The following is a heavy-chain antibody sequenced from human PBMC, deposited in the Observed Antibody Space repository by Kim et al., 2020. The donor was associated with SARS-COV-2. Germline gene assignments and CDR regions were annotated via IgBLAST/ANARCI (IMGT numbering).Heavy chain of an antibody. D-gene: IGHD2-21*01. CDR3: ARDPYGGDLFYYYYGMDV. CDR1: GFTFSSYS. V-gene: IGHV3-21*01. Sequence: GGSLRLSCAASGFTFSSYSMNWVRQAPGKVLEWVSSISSSSSYIYYADSVKGLFTISRDNAKNSLYLQMNSLRAEDTAVYYCARDPYGGDLFYYYYGMDVWGQGTTVTVSS. CDR2: ISSSSSYI. J-gene: IGHJ6*02.